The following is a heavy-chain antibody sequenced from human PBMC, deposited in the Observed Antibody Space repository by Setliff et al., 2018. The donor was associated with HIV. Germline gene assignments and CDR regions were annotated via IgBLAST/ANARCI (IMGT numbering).Heavy chain of an antibody. V-gene: IGHV4-59*01. CDR3: ARWGDGYNSYDS. D-gene: IGHD5-12*01. J-gene: IGHJ4*02. CDR1: GASISSDT. CDR2: IYNSEMI. Sequence: PSETLSLTCIVSGASISSDTWSWIRQPPGKGLQWIGFIYNSEMINYNPSLKSRVSMSLDTSKSQFSLNLSSVTAADTAVYYCARWGDGYNSYDSWGQGTLVTVSS.